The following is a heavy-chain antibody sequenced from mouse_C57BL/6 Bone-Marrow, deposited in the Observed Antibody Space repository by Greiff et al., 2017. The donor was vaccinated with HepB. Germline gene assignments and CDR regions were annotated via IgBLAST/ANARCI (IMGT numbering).Heavy chain of an antibody. V-gene: IGHV1-72*01. D-gene: IGHD2-1*01. CDR1: GYTFTSYW. CDR2: IDPNSGGT. CDR3: ARGHLLCYSYYFDY. J-gene: IGHJ2*01. Sequence: VQLQQPGAELVKPGASVKLSCKASGYTFTSYWMHWVKQRPGRGLEWIGRIDPNSGGTKYNEKFKSKATLTVYKPASPASMQLSNLTSEDSAVYYCARGHLLCYSYYFDYWGQGTTLTVSS.